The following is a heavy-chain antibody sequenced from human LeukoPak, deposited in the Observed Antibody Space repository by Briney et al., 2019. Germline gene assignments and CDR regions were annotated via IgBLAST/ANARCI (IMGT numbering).Heavy chain of an antibody. CDR2: INPSGGST. V-gene: IGHV1-46*01. J-gene: IGHJ5*02. CDR1: GYTFTSYY. CDR3: ARGNTMVRGVIGVNWFDP. Sequence: GASVKVSCKASGYTFTSYYMHWVRQAPGQGLEWMGIINPSGGSTSYAQKFQGRVTMTRDTSTSTVYMELSSLRSEGTAVYYCARGNTMVRGVIGVNWFDPWGQGTLVTVSS. D-gene: IGHD3-10*01.